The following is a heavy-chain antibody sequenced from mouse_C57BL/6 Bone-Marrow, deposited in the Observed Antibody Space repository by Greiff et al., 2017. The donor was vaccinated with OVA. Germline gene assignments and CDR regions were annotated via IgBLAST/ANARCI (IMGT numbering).Heavy chain of an antibody. Sequence: QVQLQQSGAELMKPGASVKLSCKATGYTFTGYWIEWVKQRPGHGLEWIGEILPGSGSTTYNEKFKGKATFTADTSSNTDYMQLSSLTTEDSAIYYCARRTTVGAMDYWGQGTSVTVSS. CDR1: GYTFTGYW. CDR2: ILPGSGST. CDR3: ARRTTVGAMDY. J-gene: IGHJ4*01. D-gene: IGHD1-1*01. V-gene: IGHV1-9*01.